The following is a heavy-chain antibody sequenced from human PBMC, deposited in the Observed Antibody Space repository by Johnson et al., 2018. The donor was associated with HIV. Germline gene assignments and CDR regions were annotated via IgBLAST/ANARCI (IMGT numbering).Heavy chain of an antibody. V-gene: IGHV3-30*03. CDR3: ARVRYGGNSRSNAFDI. CDR1: GFTFDDYG. Sequence: VQLVESGGGLVQPGGSLRLSCAASGFTFDDYGMSWVRQAPGKGLEWVAVISYDGSNKYYADSVKGRFTISRDNAKNSLYLQMNSLRAEDTALYYCARVRYGGNSRSNAFDIWGQGTMVTVSS. J-gene: IGHJ3*02. D-gene: IGHD4-23*01. CDR2: ISYDGSNK.